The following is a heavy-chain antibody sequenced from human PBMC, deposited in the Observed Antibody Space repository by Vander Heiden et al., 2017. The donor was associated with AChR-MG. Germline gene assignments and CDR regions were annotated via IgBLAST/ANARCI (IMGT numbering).Heavy chain of an antibody. J-gene: IGHJ6*03. D-gene: IGHD2-2*01. CDR3: ASRAKEVGCSSTSCYYYYMDV. CDR1: GGPFSSYA. Sequence: QVQLVQSGAEVKKPGSSVTVSCQAPGGPFSSYAISWVGQAPGQGLGWMGGIIPIFGTANYAQKFQGRVTITADKSTSTAYMELSSLRSEDTAVYYCASRAKEVGCSSTSCYYYYMDVWGKGTTVTVSS. V-gene: IGHV1-69*06. CDR2: IIPIFGTA.